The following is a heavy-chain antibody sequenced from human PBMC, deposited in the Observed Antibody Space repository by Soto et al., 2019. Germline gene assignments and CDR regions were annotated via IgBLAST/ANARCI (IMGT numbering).Heavy chain of an antibody. J-gene: IGHJ4*02. CDR1: GFTVSSNY. D-gene: IGHD4-4*01. CDR3: ARGGNPNYY. Sequence: EVQLVESGGGLVQPGGSLRLSCAVSGFTVSSNYMSWVRQAPGKGLEWVSVIYSGGSTYYADSVKGRFTTSRHNSKNPLYLQMNRLRAEDTAVYFCARGGNPNYYWGQGTLVTVSS. V-gene: IGHV3-53*04. CDR2: IYSGGST.